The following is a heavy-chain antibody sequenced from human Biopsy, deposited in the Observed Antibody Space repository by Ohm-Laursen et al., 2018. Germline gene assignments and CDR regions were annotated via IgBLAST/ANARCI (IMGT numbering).Heavy chain of an antibody. Sequence: GTLSLTCTVSGGSISNNNYYWGWIRQPPGKGLEWIGSIFYRGCTHYKPSLKSRINISVDTSKNHFSLKLNSVTAADTAVYYCARDYDTSGYYYVSWGQGTLVTVSS. J-gene: IGHJ5*02. CDR1: GGSISNNNYY. CDR2: IFYRGCT. CDR3: ARDYDTSGYYYVS. V-gene: IGHV4-39*02. D-gene: IGHD3-22*01.